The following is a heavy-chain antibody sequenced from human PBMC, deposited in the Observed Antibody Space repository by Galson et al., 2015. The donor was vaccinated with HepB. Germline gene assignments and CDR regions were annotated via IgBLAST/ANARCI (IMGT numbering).Heavy chain of an antibody. CDR2: INTNGGGT. Sequence: SVKVSCKASGYNFAAYYLHWVRQAPGQGLEWMGRINTNGGGTNYAQKFQGRVTMTRDKSISTAYMVLSSLTSDDTAVYSCTRDYDITGYSAFDVWGQGTLVTVSS. V-gene: IGHV1-2*06. J-gene: IGHJ3*01. CDR1: GYNFAAYY. D-gene: IGHD3-22*01. CDR3: TRDYDITGYSAFDV.